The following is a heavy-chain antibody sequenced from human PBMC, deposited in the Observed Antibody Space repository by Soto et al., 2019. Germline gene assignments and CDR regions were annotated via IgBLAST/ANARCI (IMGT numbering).Heavy chain of an antibody. D-gene: IGHD6-25*01. CDR3: ARDGSDSYGLDV. CDR2: LYNSGNT. V-gene: IGHV4-4*07. J-gene: IGHJ6*02. CDR1: GGSVSNYY. Sequence: SGGSVSNYYWSWVRQPAGKGLEWIGRLYNSGNTNYNPSLKSRVIMSAETSKNQFSLKLSSVTAADTAVYYCARDGSDSYGLDVWGQGTTVTVSS.